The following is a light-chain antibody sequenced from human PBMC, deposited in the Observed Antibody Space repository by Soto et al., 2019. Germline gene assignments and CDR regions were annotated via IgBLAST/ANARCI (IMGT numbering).Light chain of an antibody. CDR2: EVN. V-gene: IGLV2-14*01. CDR3: SSYTSIAGV. CDR1: SSDVGGYNF. J-gene: IGLJ3*02. Sequence: QSALTQPASVSGSPGQSITISCTGTSSDVGGYNFVSWYQQHPGKAPKLMIFEVNNRPSGVSNRFSGSQSGNTDSLTISGLQAEDEADYYCSSYTSIAGVFGGGTKVTVL.